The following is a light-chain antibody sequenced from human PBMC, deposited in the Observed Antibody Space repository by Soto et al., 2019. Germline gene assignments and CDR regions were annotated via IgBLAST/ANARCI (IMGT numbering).Light chain of an antibody. Sequence: QSVLTQPPSVSGAPGQRVTISCTGSSSNIGAGYDVHWYQQLPGTAPKLLIYGNSNRPSGVPDRFSGSKSGTSASLAITGXXXXXXXXYYCQSYDSSLSGLVFGGGTQLTV. V-gene: IGLV1-40*01. CDR1: SSNIGAGYD. CDR3: QSYDSSLSGLV. CDR2: GNS. J-gene: IGLJ2*01.